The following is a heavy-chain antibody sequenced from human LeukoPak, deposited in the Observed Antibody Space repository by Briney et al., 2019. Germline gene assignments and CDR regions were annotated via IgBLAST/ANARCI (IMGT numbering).Heavy chain of an antibody. V-gene: IGHV4-61*02. CDR2: IYTSGST. D-gene: IGHD3-9*01. J-gene: IGHJ6*03. CDR1: GGSVSSGSYY. CDR3: ATRDILTGYYSYYYMDV. Sequence: PSETLSLTCTVSGGSVSSGSYYWSWIRQPAGKGLEWIGRIYTSGSTNYNPSLKSRVTISVDTSKNQFSLNLSSVTAADTAVYYCATRDILTGYYSYYYMDVWGKGTTVTVSS.